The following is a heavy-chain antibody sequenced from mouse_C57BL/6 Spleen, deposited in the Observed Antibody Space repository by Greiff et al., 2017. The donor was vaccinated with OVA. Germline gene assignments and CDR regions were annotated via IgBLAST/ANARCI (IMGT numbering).Heavy chain of an antibody. CDR1: GYSITSGYY. Sequence: EVQLQQSGPGLVKPSQSLSLTCSVTGYSITSGYYWHWIRQFPGNKLEWMGYISYDGSNNYNPSLKNRISITRDTSKNQFFLKLNSVTTEDTATYYCARGKSSYAYWGQGTLVTVSA. CDR3: ARGKSSYAY. CDR2: ISYDGSN. V-gene: IGHV3-6*01. J-gene: IGHJ3*01. D-gene: IGHD1-1*01.